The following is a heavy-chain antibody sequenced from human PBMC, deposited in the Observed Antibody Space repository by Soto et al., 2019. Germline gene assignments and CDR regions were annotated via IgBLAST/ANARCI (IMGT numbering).Heavy chain of an antibody. CDR2: IKQDGSEK. J-gene: IGHJ6*03. CDR1: GFTFSSYW. V-gene: IGHV3-7*01. CDR3: AREDIVVVPAAIDYYYMDV. D-gene: IGHD2-2*01. Sequence: GSLRLSCAASGFTFSSYWMSWVRQAPGKGLEWVANIKQDGSEKYYVDSVKGRFTISRDNAKNSLYLQMNSLRAEDTAVYYCAREDIVVVPAAIDYYYMDVWGKGTTVTVSS.